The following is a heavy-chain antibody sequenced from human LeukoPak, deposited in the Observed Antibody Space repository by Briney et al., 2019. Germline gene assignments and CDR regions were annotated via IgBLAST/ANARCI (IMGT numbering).Heavy chain of an antibody. Sequence: GGSLRLSCAASGFTFSSYSMNWVRQAPGKGLEWVSSISSSSSYIYYADSVKGRFTIPRDNAKNSLYLQMNSLRAEDTAVYYCARVRGDYYDSSGYFWDSNWFDPWGQGTLVTVS. J-gene: IGHJ5*02. CDR1: GFTFSSYS. CDR3: ARVRGDYYDSSGYFWDSNWFDP. D-gene: IGHD3-22*01. V-gene: IGHV3-21*01. CDR2: ISSSSSYI.